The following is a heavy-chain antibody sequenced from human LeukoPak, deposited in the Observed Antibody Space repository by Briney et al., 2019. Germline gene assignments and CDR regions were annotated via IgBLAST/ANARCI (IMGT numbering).Heavy chain of an antibody. J-gene: IGHJ4*02. CDR1: GGSIHSYY. V-gene: IGHV4-59*12. Sequence: SETLSLTCTVSGGSIHSYYWSWIRQPPGRGLEYIGYIYYTGSTNYNPSLKSRVTMSVDTSKNQFSLKLSSVTAVDTAVYYCAREGYSYGFHYWGQGTLVTVSS. D-gene: IGHD5-18*01. CDR3: AREGYSYGFHY. CDR2: IYYTGST.